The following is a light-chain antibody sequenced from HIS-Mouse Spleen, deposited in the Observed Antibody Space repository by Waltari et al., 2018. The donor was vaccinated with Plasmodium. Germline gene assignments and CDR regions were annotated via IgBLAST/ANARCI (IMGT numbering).Light chain of an antibody. V-gene: IGLV3-10*01. CDR3: YSTDSSGNHRV. CDR2: EDS. CDR1: ALPKKY. Sequence: SYELTHPPSVSVSPGQTARITCSGDALPKKYAYWYQQKSGQAPVLVIYEDSKRPSGIPEIFSGSSSGTMATLTISGAQVEDEADYYCYSTDSSGNHRVFGGGTKLTVL. J-gene: IGLJ3*02.